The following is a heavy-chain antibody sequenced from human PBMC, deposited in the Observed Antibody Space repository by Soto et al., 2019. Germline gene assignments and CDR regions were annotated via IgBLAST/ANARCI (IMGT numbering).Heavy chain of an antibody. CDR3: ARDASYCSSTSCYSGDY. J-gene: IGHJ4*02. V-gene: IGHV1-18*01. Sequence: ASVKVSCKASGYTFTSYGTSWVRQAPGQGLEWMGWISAYNGNTNYAQKLQGRVTMTTDTSTSTAYMELRSLRSDDTAVYYCARDASYCSSTSCYSGDYWGQGTLVTVSS. CDR2: ISAYNGNT. D-gene: IGHD2-2*01. CDR1: GYTFTSYG.